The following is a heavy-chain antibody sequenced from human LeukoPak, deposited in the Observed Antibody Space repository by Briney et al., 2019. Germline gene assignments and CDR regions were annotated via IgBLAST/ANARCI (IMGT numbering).Heavy chain of an antibody. CDR1: GFTFSSYS. CDR3: ARDSARITMILDY. D-gene: IGHD3-22*01. CDR2: ISSSSSNI. Sequence: GGSLRLSCAASGFTFSSYSMNWVRQAPGKGLEGVSSISSSSSNIYYEDSVKGRFTISRDNAKNSLYLQMNSLRDEDTAVYYCARDSARITMILDYWGQGTLVTVSS. V-gene: IGHV3-21*01. J-gene: IGHJ4*02.